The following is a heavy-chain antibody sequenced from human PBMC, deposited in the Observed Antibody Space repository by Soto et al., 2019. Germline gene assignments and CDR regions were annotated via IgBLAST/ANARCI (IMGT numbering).Heavy chain of an antibody. Sequence: GGSLRLSCAASAFTFSTFVMNRARQAPGEGLQWVSTVCPGGDVSHYTDSVKGRFTISRNNSRRTLHLQMDSLRAEDAAVYFCVRRAITATTTWGAFDVWGQGTVVTVSS. CDR3: VRRAITATTTWGAFDV. V-gene: IGHV3-23*01. J-gene: IGHJ3*01. CDR1: AFTFSTFV. D-gene: IGHD1-20*01. CDR2: VCPGGDVS.